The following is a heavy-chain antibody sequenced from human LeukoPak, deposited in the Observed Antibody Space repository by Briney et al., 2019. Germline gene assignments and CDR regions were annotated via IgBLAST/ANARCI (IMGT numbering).Heavy chain of an antibody. J-gene: IGHJ4*02. V-gene: IGHV1-2*02. D-gene: IGHD2-21*02. CDR3: ARWSLSDSKNLDY. Sequence: ASVTVSCKTSGYTFTAFYMHWVRQAPGQGLEWMGWINANTGDTNSAQKFQGRVTMTRDTSISTVYVELSRLRSDDTAVYYCARWSLSDSKNLDYWGQGTLVTVSS. CDR2: INANTGDT. CDR1: GYTFTAFY.